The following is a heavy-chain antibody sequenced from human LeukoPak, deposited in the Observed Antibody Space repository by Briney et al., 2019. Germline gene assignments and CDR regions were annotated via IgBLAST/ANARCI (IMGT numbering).Heavy chain of an antibody. CDR2: IKQDGSEK. J-gene: IGHJ3*02. D-gene: IGHD1-26*01. Sequence: GGSLRLSCAASGFTFSSYAMSWVRQAPGKGLEWVANIKQDGSEKYYVDSVKGRFTISRDNAKNSLYLQMNSLRAEDTAVYYCARAGSTRRPDAFDIWGQGTMVTVSS. CDR1: GFTFSSYA. CDR3: ARAGSTRRPDAFDI. V-gene: IGHV3-7*01.